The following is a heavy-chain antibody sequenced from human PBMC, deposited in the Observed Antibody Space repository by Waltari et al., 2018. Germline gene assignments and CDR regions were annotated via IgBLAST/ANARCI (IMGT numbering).Heavy chain of an antibody. CDR2: IYYSGTT. Sequence: QLWESGGDSVQPGGSLRLSCVGSGPSFSSYAVAWVRQAPGKGLEWIGTIYYSGTTYYNPSLESRVTISVDTSKNQFSLRMNSVTAADTAMYYCAGIPDTTLFDSSGPRNCFDTWGQGTLVTVSS. CDR1: GPSFSSYA. CDR3: AGIPDTTLFDSSGPRNCFDT. J-gene: IGHJ5*02. V-gene: IGHV4-59*05. D-gene: IGHD3-22*01.